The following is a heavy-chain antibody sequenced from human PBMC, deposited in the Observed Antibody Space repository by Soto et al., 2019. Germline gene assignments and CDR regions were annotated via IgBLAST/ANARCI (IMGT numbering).Heavy chain of an antibody. V-gene: IGHV4-30-4*01. CDR1: GGSISSGYYY. CDR2: IYYSGST. Sequence: SETLSLTCTVSGGSISSGYYYWSWIRQPPGKGLEWIGYIYYSGSTYYNPSLKSRVTISVDTSKNQFSLKLSSVTAADTAVYYCASYRDNYYDSSGSWFDPWGQGTLVTVSS. CDR3: ASYRDNYYDSSGSWFDP. D-gene: IGHD3-22*01. J-gene: IGHJ5*02.